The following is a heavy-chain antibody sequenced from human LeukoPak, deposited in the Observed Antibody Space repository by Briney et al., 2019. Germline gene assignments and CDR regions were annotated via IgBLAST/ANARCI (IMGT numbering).Heavy chain of an antibody. Sequence: SETLSLTCTVSGGSISSSSYYWGWIRQPPGKGLEWIGSNYYSGSTYYNPSLKSRVTISVDTSNNQFSLKLSSVTAADRAGYCCVRDFRSGSHPIDYWGQGTLVNVS. J-gene: IGHJ4*02. CDR2: NYYSGST. D-gene: IGHD6-13*01. CDR3: VRDFRSGSHPIDY. CDR1: GGSISSSSYY. V-gene: IGHV4-39*07.